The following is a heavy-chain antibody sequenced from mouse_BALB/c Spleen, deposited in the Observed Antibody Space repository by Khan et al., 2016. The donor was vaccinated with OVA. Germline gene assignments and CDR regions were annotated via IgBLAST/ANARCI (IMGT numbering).Heavy chain of an antibody. CDR2: ISSGGST. CDR3: TRVVDY. CDR1: GFTFSSYA. V-gene: IGHV5-6-5*01. J-gene: IGHJ4*01. Sequence: DVMLVESGGGLVKPGGSLKLSCAASGFTFSSYAVSWVRQTPEKRLEWVASISSGGSTYYPDSVKGRFTISRDDARNILYLQMSSLRSEDTAMYYCTRVVDYWGQGTSVTVSS.